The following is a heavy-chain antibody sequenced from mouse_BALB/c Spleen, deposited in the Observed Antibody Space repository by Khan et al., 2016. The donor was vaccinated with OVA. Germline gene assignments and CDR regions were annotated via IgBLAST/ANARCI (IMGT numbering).Heavy chain of an antibody. CDR3: ARAGYGGFGD. V-gene: IGHV5-4*02. CDR2: ISDGGGST. Sequence: EVELVESGGGLVKPGGSLKLSCAASGFSFSDYYMYWIRQNPEKRLEWVATISDGGGSTYYPDSAKGRFTISRDNAKSNLYLQMSSLKSEDTAIYYCARAGYGGFGDWGQGTLVTVSA. J-gene: IGHJ3*01. D-gene: IGHD1-1*02. CDR1: GFSFSDYY.